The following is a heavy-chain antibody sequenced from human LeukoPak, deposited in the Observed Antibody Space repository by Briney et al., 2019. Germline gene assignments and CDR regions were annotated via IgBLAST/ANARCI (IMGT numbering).Heavy chain of an antibody. V-gene: IGHV1-46*03. J-gene: IGHJ6*02. CDR2: INPSGGST. Sequence: GASVKVSCKASGYTFTSYYMHWVRQAPGQGLEWMGIINPSGGSTSYAQKFQGRVTMTRDTSTSTVYMELSGLRSEDTAVYYCATNPPLGGMDVWGQGTTVTVSS. CDR3: ATNPPLGGMDV. CDR1: GYTFTSYY.